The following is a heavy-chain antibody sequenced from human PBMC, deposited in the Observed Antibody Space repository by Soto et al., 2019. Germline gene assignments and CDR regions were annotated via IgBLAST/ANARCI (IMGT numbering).Heavy chain of an antibody. Sequence: SETLSLTCTVSGGSISSYYWSWIRQPPGKGLEWIGYIYYSGSTNYNPSLKSRVTISVDTSKNQFSLKLSSVTAADTAVYYCARSVVVVAATDLIGWFDPWGQGTLVTVSS. CDR3: ARSVVVVAATDLIGWFDP. CDR2: IYYSGST. J-gene: IGHJ5*02. CDR1: GGSISSYY. D-gene: IGHD2-15*01. V-gene: IGHV4-59*01.